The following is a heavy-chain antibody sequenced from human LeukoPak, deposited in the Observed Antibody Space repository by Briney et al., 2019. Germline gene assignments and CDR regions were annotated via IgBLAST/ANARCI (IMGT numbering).Heavy chain of an antibody. CDR3: ARVRLSHDFWSGPHFDY. D-gene: IGHD3-3*01. Sequence: SETLSLTCAVYGGSFSDYYWTWIRQPPGKGLEWIGEVDHTGSTNYDPSLTSRVTISVDTSKNQCSLKLSSVTAADTAVYYCARVRLSHDFWSGPHFDYWGQGTLVTVSS. CDR2: VDHTGST. V-gene: IGHV4-34*01. CDR1: GGSFSDYY. J-gene: IGHJ4*02.